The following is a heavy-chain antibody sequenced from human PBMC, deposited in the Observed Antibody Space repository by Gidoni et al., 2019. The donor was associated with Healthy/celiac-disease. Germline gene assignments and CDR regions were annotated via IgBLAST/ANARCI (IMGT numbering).Heavy chain of an antibody. CDR3: ARGTYYYDSSGYYVAHY. CDR2: INPNSGGT. J-gene: IGHJ4*02. D-gene: IGHD3-22*01. Sequence: QVQLVQSGAEVKKPGASVKVSCKASGYTFTGYYMHWVRQAPGQGLEWMGWINPNSGGTNYAQKFQGRVTMTRDTSISTAYMELSRLRSDDTAVHYCARGTYYYDSSGYYVAHYWGQGTLVTVSS. V-gene: IGHV1-2*02. CDR1: GYTFTGYY.